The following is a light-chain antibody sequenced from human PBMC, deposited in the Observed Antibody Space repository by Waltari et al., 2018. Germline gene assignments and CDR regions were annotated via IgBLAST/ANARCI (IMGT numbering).Light chain of an antibody. CDR1: DSDVGGYNY. J-gene: IGLJ1*01. Sequence: QSALTQPASVSGSPGQSLTISCTGTDSDVGGYNYVSWYQQHPGKAPKLMIYEVSNRPSGVSNRFSGSKSGNTASLTISGLQAEDEADYYCSSYTSSTFYVFGTGTKVTVL. CDR2: EVS. CDR3: SSYTSSTFYV. V-gene: IGLV2-14*01.